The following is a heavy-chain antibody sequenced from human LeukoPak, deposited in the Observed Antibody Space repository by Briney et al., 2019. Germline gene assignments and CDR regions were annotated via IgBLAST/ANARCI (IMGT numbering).Heavy chain of an antibody. CDR2: IIPIFGTA. CDR3: ARDPLAAAGDWFDP. CDR1: GGTFSSYA. D-gene: IGHD6-13*01. Sequence: SVKVSCKASGGTFSSYAISWVRQAPGQGLEWMGGIIPIFGTANYAQKFQGRVTITADESTSTAYMELSSLRSEDTAVYYCARDPLAAAGDWFDPWGQGTLVTVSS. V-gene: IGHV1-69*13. J-gene: IGHJ5*02.